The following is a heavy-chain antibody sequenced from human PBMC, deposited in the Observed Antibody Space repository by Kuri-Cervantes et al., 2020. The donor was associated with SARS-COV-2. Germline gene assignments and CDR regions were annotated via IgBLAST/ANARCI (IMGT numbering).Heavy chain of an antibody. Sequence: SVKVSCKASGGTFSSYAISWVRQAPGQGLEWMGRIIPIFGTANYAQKFQGRVTFSTDTFTTTSYMELRSLRSDDTAVYYCARGVPYYFDGTVSLRYYLDYWGQGTLVTVSS. V-gene: IGHV1-69*05. D-gene: IGHD3-22*01. CDR2: IIPIFGTA. J-gene: IGHJ4*02. CDR1: GGTFSSYA. CDR3: ARGVPYYFDGTVSLRYYLDY.